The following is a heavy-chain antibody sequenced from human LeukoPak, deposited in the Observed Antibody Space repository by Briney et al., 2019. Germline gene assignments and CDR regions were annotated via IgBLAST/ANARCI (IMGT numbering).Heavy chain of an antibody. V-gene: IGHV1-69*05. CDR2: IIPIFGTA. CDR3: ARSRDGYNYLDY. Sequence: SVKVPCKASGGTFSSYAISWVRQAPGQGLEWMGGIIPIFGTANYAQKFQGRVTITTDESTSTAYMELSSLRSEDTAVYYCARSRDGYNYLDYWGQGTLVTVSS. CDR1: GGTFSSYA. D-gene: IGHD5-24*01. J-gene: IGHJ4*02.